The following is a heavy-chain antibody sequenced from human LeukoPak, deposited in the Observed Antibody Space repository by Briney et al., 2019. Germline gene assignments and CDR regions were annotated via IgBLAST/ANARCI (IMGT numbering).Heavy chain of an antibody. CDR1: GYSISSGYY. CDR3: ARGGPPNGSGRQYNWFDP. Sequence: PSETLSLTCTVSGYSISSGYYWGWIRQPPGKGLEWIGSIYHSGSTYYNPSLKSRVTISVDTSKNQFSLKLSSVTAADTAVYYCARGGPPNGSGRQYNWFDPWGQGTLVTVSS. CDR2: IYHSGST. D-gene: IGHD3-10*01. V-gene: IGHV4-38-2*02. J-gene: IGHJ5*02.